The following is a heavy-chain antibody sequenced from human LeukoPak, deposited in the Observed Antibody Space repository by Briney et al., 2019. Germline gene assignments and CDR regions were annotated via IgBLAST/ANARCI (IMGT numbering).Heavy chain of an antibody. D-gene: IGHD3-10*01. CDR1: GGSISSYY. Sequence: SETLSLTCTVSGGSISSYYWNWIRQPPGKGLEWIGYIYYSGSTNYNPSLKSRVTISVDTSKNQFSLKLSSVTAADTAVYYCARGYGSGSYPPAYYGMDVWGKGTTVTVSS. J-gene: IGHJ6*04. CDR3: ARGYGSGSYPPAYYGMDV. V-gene: IGHV4-59*01. CDR2: IYYSGST.